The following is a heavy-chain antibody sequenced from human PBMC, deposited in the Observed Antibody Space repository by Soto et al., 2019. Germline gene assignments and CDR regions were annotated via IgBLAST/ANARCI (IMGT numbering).Heavy chain of an antibody. CDR2: ISSSSSTI. V-gene: IGHV3-48*02. Sequence: EVQLVESGGGLVQPGGTLRLSCAASGFTFSDYALNWVRQAAGEGLEWISYISSSSSTIYFADSLKGRFTISRDNAKNPLYLQMNRLRDEDTAVYYCASTLQYCTSTSCYPCGRFAYWRQGTLVTVSS. CDR1: GFTFSDYA. CDR3: ASTLQYCTSTSCYPCGRFAY. D-gene: IGHD2-2*01. J-gene: IGHJ4*02.